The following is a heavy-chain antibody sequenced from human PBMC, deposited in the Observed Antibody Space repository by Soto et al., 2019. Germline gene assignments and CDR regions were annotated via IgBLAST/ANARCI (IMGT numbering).Heavy chain of an antibody. CDR1: GFTFSSCV. V-gene: IGHV3-33*01. CDR3: ARDQQWLVRFYFDF. CDR2: IWSDGSNK. Sequence: QVQLVESGGGVVQPGRSLRLSCAASGFTFSSCVMHWVRQAPDKGLEWVAVIWSDGSNKYYADSVKGRFTISRDNSKNTLYLQMNSLRAEDTAVYYCARDQQWLVRFYFDFWGQGTLVTVSS. J-gene: IGHJ4*02. D-gene: IGHD6-19*01.